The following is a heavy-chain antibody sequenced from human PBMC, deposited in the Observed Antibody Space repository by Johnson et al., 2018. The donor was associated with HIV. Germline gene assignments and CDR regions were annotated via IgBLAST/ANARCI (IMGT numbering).Heavy chain of an antibody. Sequence: VQLVESGGDLVNPGGSLRLSCAASGFTFSDAWMNWVRQAPGKGLEWVGLIKSKTDGGTTDYAAPVKGRFTIARDDSKNTLYLQMNSLKTEDTAVYYCTTVDCGGDCYSGHAFDIWGQGTMVTVSS. V-gene: IGHV3-15*01. J-gene: IGHJ3*02. CDR1: GFTFSDAW. CDR3: TTVDCGGDCYSGHAFDI. CDR2: IKSKTDGGTT. D-gene: IGHD2-21*01.